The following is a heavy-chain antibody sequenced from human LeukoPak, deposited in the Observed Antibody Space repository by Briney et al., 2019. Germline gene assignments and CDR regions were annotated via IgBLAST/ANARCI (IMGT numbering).Heavy chain of an antibody. CDR3: ARELEVRGVILFAY. D-gene: IGHD3-10*01. CDR1: GYTFTSYG. CDR2: ISAYNGNT. Sequence: ASVKVSCKASGYTFTSYGISWVRQAPGQGLEWMGWISAYNGNTNYAQKLQGRVTMTTDTSTSTAYMELRSLTSDDTAVYYCARELEVRGVILFAYWGQGTLVTVSS. V-gene: IGHV1-18*01. J-gene: IGHJ4*02.